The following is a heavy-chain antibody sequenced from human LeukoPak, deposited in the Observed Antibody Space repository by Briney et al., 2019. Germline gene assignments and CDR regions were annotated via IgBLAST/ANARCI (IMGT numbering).Heavy chain of an antibody. CDR3: ARAGWIITSGIDY. CDR2: IYHIGGT. Sequence: SETLSLTCGFSGYSISRGYYWAWIRQPPGKGLEWIGTIYHIGGTYYTPSLGSRVTISVDTSKNEFSLNLKSVTAADTAVYYCARAGWIITSGIDYWGQGALVTVSS. V-gene: IGHV4-38-2*01. D-gene: IGHD3-10*01. CDR1: GYSISRGYY. J-gene: IGHJ4*02.